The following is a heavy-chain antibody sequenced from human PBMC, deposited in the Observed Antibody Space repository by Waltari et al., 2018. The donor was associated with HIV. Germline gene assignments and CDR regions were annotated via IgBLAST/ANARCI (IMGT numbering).Heavy chain of an antibody. J-gene: IGHJ6*02. CDR2: ISFDGSKK. Sequence: MESGGGVVQPGRSLRLSCSGSGFNFSSFAIHWVRHAPGKGLEWVALISFDGSKKSYADSVKGRFTISRARSKDTVYLQMNSLSTDDTSVYYCARDPLLLEWLLPLGYHGMDVWGQGTTVIVSS. D-gene: IGHD3-3*01. CDR1: GFNFSSFA. CDR3: ARDPLLLEWLLPLGYHGMDV. V-gene: IGHV3-30*03.